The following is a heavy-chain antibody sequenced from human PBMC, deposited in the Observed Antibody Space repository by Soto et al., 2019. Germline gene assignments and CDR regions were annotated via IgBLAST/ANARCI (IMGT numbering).Heavy chain of an antibody. J-gene: IGHJ2*01. CDR1: GFTFSRYT. CDR3: AKDGGFDYGFWYFDP. Sequence: QVQLVESGGGVVQPGRSLRLSCAASGFTFSRYTMHWVRQAPGKGLEWVAVTSYDGSTKYYADSVKGRFTISRDNSKNTLYLQMNSLRAEDTAVYYCAKDGGFDYGFWYFDPWGRGTLVTVSS. CDR2: TSYDGSTK. D-gene: IGHD4-17*01. V-gene: IGHV3-30-3*01.